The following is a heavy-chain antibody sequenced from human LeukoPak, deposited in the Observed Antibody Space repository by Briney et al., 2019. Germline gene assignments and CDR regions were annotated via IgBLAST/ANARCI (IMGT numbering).Heavy chain of an antibody. J-gene: IGHJ4*02. Sequence: ASVKVSCKASGYTFSSYGISWVRQAPGEGLEWMGRISADNGNTNYAQKFQGRVTMTTDTSTSTAYMELRSLRPDDTAVYYCATSWGGDMVRGAFDYWGQGTLVTVSS. CDR2: ISADNGNT. CDR1: GYTFSSYG. CDR3: ATSWGGDMVRGAFDY. V-gene: IGHV1-18*01. D-gene: IGHD3-10*01.